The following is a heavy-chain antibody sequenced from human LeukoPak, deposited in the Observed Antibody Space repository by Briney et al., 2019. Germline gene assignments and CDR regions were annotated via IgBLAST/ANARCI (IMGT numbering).Heavy chain of an antibody. CDR3: ARGRRYSDSNGYSFDY. J-gene: IGHJ4*02. V-gene: IGHV4-59*01. CDR2: IYYSGST. Sequence: SETLSLTCTVSGGSISSYYWSWIRQPPGKGLEWIGYIYYSGSTNYNPSLKSRLTISVDTSKNQFSLKLSSVTAADTAVYYCARGRRYSDSNGYSFDYWGQGTLVTVSS. D-gene: IGHD3-22*01. CDR1: GGSISSYY.